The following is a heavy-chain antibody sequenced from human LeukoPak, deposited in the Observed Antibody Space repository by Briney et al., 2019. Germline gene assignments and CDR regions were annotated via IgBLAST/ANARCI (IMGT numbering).Heavy chain of an antibody. V-gene: IGHV4-59*01. Sequence: SETLSLTCSVSVSGASISNYYWSWIRQPPGKGLEWIGYIYNSGITNYKSSLKSRVTISVDTSRNQFSLKLRSVTAADTAVYYCARGKEIDDGDYGFKDRGFDYWSQGTLVTVSS. CDR3: ARGKEIDDGDYGFKDRGFDY. J-gene: IGHJ4*02. CDR2: IYNSGIT. D-gene: IGHD4-17*01. CDR1: GASISNYY.